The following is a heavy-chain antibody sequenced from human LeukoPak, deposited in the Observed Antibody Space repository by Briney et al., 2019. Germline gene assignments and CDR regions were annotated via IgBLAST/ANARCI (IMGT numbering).Heavy chain of an antibody. CDR2: ISSSSSTI. CDR1: GFTFSSYS. CDR3: AKPGEPSNYYFDY. Sequence: GGSLRLSCAASGFTFSSYSMNWVRQAPGKGLEWVSYISSSSSTIYYADSEKGRFTISRDNSKNTLYLQMNSLRAEDTALYYCAKPGEPSNYYFDYWGQGALVTVSS. J-gene: IGHJ4*02. V-gene: IGHV3-48*01. D-gene: IGHD1-14*01.